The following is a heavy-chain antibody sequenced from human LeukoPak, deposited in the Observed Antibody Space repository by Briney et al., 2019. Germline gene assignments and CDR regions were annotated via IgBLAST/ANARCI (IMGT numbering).Heavy chain of an antibody. V-gene: IGHV3-21*01. CDR1: GFTFRNYN. J-gene: IGHJ6*03. Sequence: GGSLRLSCAASGFTFRNYNMTWVRQTPGKGLEWVSSITRGSIYTFYADSVKGRFTISRDNAKNSLSLQMNSLRAEDTAVYYCARDPYNGSYGDDYYYYMDVWGKGTTVTISS. D-gene: IGHD1-26*01. CDR2: ITRGSIYT. CDR3: ARDPYNGSYGDDYYYYMDV.